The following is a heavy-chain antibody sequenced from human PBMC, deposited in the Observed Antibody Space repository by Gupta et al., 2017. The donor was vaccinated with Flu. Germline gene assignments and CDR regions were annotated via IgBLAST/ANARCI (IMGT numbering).Heavy chain of an antibody. D-gene: IGHD3-10*01. CDR2: INHSGST. J-gene: IGHJ1*01. CDR1: GGSFSGYY. CDR3: ARGGSSTFGDPIGDRFQH. V-gene: IGHV4-34*01. Sequence: QVQLQQWGAGLLKPSETLSLTCAVYGGSFSGYYWSWIRQPPGKGLEWIGEINHSGSTNYNPSLKSRVTISVDTSKNQFSLKLSSVTAADTAVYYCARGGSSTFGDPIGDRFQHWGQGTLVTVSS.